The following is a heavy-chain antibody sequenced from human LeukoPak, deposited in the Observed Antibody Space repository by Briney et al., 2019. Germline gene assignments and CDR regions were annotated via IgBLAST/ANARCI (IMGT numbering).Heavy chain of an antibody. D-gene: IGHD3-10*01. J-gene: IGHJ3*02. CDR2: IKSKISGGTT. V-gene: IGHV3-15*01. CDR3: HGVDI. Sequence: TGGSLRLSCAASGFTFTNAWMSWVRQVPGRGLEWVGRIKSKISGGTTDYAAPAEGRFTISRDDSKNTLYLQMNSLKTEDTAVYGYHGVDIWGQGTMVTVST. CDR1: GFTFTNAW.